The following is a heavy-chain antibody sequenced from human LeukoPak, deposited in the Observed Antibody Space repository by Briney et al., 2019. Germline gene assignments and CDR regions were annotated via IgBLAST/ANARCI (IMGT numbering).Heavy chain of an antibody. Sequence: ASVKVSCKASGYTFTGYYMHWVRQAPGQGLEWMGWINPNSGGTNYAQKFQGRVTMTRDTSISTAYMELSRLRSDDTAVYYCARESPSGFRSSSHPFDYWGQGTLVTVSS. CDR2: INPNSGGT. CDR1: GYTFTGYY. V-gene: IGHV1-2*02. D-gene: IGHD6-6*01. J-gene: IGHJ4*02. CDR3: ARESPSGFRSSSHPFDY.